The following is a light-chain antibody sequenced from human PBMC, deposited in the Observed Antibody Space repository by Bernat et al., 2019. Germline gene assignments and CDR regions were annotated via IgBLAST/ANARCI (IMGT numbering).Light chain of an antibody. CDR1: QGISSY. CDR2: AAS. Sequence: AIRMTQSPSSFSASTGDRVTITCRASQGISSYLAWYQQKPGKAPKLLIYAASPLQSWVPSRFSGSGSGTDFTLTISCLQSEAFATYYCQQYYSYPYTFGQGTKLEIK. CDR3: QQYYSYPYT. J-gene: IGKJ2*01. V-gene: IGKV1-8*01.